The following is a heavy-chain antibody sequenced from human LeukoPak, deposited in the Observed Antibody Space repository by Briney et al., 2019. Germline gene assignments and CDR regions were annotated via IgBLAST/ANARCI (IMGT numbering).Heavy chain of an antibody. CDR2: ISSDGSGT. CDR3: ARDAEGIDAFDI. CDR1: GFTFSNYW. Sequence: GGSLRLSCAASGFTFSNYWMHWVRQAPGKGLVWVSRISSDGSGTNYADSVKGRFTISRDNAKNTLYLQMNSLRAEDTAVYYCARDAEGIDAFDIWGQGTMVTVSS. V-gene: IGHV3-74*01. J-gene: IGHJ3*02.